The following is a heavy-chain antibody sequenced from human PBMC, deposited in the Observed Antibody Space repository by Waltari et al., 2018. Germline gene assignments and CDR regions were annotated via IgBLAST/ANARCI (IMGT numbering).Heavy chain of an antibody. J-gene: IGHJ5*02. V-gene: IGHV3-7*01. CDR1: GFPLTSYA. CDR2: IKQDGSEK. Sequence: EVHLLESGGGLVQPGGSLRLSCAASGFPLTSYAMSWVLPAPGKGREWVANIKQDGSEKYYVDSLKGRFTISRDNAKNSLYLQMNSLRAEDTAVYYCAREAGDSSVGRFDPWGQGTLVTVSS. D-gene: IGHD6-19*01. CDR3: AREAGDSSVGRFDP.